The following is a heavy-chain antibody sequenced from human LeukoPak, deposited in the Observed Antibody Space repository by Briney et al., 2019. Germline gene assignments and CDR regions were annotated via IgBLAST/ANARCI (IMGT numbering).Heavy chain of an antibody. V-gene: IGHV3-33*01. CDR2: IWYDGTNK. J-gene: IGHJ4*02. CDR3: ARDQRGFSYSKYYFDY. CDR1: GFSFSSYG. Sequence: GGSLRLSXAASGFSFSSYGMHWVRQAPGKGLEWVAVIWYDGTNKYYADSVKGRFTISRDNSKNTLYLQMNSLRAEDTAVYYCARDQRGFSYSKYYFDYWGQGTLVTVSS. D-gene: IGHD5-18*01.